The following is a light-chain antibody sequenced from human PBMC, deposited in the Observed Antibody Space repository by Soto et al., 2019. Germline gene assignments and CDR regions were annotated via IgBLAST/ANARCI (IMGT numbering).Light chain of an antibody. V-gene: IGLV1-40*01. J-gene: IGLJ2*01. CDR1: SSNIGAGYD. CDR3: QSYDSSLTGSVV. Sequence: QSVLTQPPSVSGAPGQRVTISCTGSSSNIGAGYDVHWYQQLPGTAPKLLIYGNSNRPSGVPDRFSGSKSGTSASLAISGLQAEDEAHYYCQSYDSSLTGSVVFGVGTKLTVL. CDR2: GNS.